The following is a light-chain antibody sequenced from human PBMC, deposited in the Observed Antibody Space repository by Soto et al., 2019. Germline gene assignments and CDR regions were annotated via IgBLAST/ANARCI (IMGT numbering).Light chain of an antibody. CDR2: DAS. CDR3: QQRSTWPPS. V-gene: IGKV3-11*01. J-gene: IGKJ4*01. Sequence: ELVLTQSPATLSLSPGERATLSCRASQSVNSYLAWYQQKPGQAPGLLIYDASNRATGIPARFSGSGSGTDFTLTISSLEPEDLAVYYCQQRSTWPPSFGGGTKVEIK. CDR1: QSVNSY.